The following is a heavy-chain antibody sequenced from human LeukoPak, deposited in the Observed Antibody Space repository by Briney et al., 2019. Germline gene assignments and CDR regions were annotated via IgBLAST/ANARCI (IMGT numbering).Heavy chain of an antibody. J-gene: IGHJ6*02. CDR3: ARDRSPEGYYDSSHWDYYHGMDV. D-gene: IGHD3-22*01. V-gene: IGHV4-59*01. CDR2: IYYSGST. Sequence: SETLSLTCTVSGVSISNYYWSWIRQPPGKGLEWIGYIYYSGSTNYNPSLKSRVTISVDTSKNQFSLNLSSVTAADTAMYYCARDRSPEGYYDSSHWDYYHGMDVWGQGTTVTVSS. CDR1: GVSISNYY.